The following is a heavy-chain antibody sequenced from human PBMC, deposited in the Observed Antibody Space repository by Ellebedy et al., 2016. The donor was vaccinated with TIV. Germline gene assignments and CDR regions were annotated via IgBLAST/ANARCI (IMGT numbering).Heavy chain of an antibody. CDR3: ARDGSVVRGVMSRGWFDP. V-gene: IGHV4-59*01. J-gene: IGHJ5*02. D-gene: IGHD3-10*01. Sequence: MPSETLSLTCAVPGGSISNYYWSWTPQPPGKGLEWSGSTYYNGRTNYNPTLKSRVTISVDTSKNQFSLKLRSVTAADTAVYYRARDGSVVRGVMSRGWFDPWGQGTLVTVSS. CDR1: GGSISNYY. CDR2: TYYNGRT.